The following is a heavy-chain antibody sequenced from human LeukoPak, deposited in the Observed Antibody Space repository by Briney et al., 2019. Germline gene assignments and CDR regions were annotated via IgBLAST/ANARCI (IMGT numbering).Heavy chain of an antibody. CDR1: GFTFSRTW. CDR2: INSDGSST. J-gene: IGHJ6*02. V-gene: IGHV3-74*01. Sequence: QPGGSLRLSCAASGFTFSRTWMYWVRQAPGKGLVWVSRINSDGSSTTYADSVKGRFTISRGNAKNTAYLQMNSLRGEDTAVYFCARDWHYAMDVWGQGTTVTVSS. CDR3: ARDWHYAMDV.